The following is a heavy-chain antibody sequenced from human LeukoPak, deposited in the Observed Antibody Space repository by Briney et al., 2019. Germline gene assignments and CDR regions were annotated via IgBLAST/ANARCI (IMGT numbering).Heavy chain of an antibody. CDR2: IYYSGST. J-gene: IGHJ4*01. CDR1: GGSITTYY. CDR3: AAYGGNSEYFDK. D-gene: IGHD4-23*01. Sequence: SETLSLTCTISGGSITTYYWSWIRQPPGKALEWIGYIYYSGSTDSTPSLKNRVAMSVDTSRNRFSLKLTSVTAADTAIYYCAAYGGNSEYFDKWGQGSLVTVSS. V-gene: IGHV4-59*03.